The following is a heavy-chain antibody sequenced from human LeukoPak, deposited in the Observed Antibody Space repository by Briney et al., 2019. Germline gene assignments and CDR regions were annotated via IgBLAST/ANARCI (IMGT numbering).Heavy chain of an antibody. CDR3: YEYYYDSSGYWPGPW. Sequence: SETLSLTCTVSGGSISSYYWSWIRQPPGKGLEWIGYIYYSGSTNYNPSLKSRVTISVDTSKNQFSLRLSSVTAADTAVYYCYEYYYDSSGYWPGPWWRQGTLVTVSS. CDR2: IYYSGST. J-gene: IGHJ4*02. D-gene: IGHD3-22*01. V-gene: IGHV4-59*08. CDR1: GGSISSYY.